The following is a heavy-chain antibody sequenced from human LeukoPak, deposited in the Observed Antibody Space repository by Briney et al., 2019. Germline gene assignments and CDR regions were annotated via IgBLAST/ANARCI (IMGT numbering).Heavy chain of an antibody. Sequence: GGSLRLSCAASGFTFSSYWMHWVRQAPGKGLVWVSRINSDGSSTSYADSVKGRFTISRDNAKNTLYLQMNSLRAEDTAVYYCASSPGIAVAGTFFSWGQGTLVTVSP. CDR1: GFTFSSYW. CDR3: ASSPGIAVAGTFFS. CDR2: INSDGSST. V-gene: IGHV3-74*01. D-gene: IGHD6-19*01. J-gene: IGHJ4*02.